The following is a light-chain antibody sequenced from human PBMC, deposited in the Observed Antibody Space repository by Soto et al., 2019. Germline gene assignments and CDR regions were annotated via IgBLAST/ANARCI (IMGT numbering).Light chain of an antibody. CDR1: QNISTY. J-gene: IGKJ5*01. CDR2: DGS. CDR3: QQRSNWPPIT. Sequence: ECVLTQSPAPLSLSPGERATLSCRASQNISTYLAWYQQKPGQAPRLLIYDGSNRATGIPARFSGSGSGTDFTLTITSLEPEDFVVYYCQQRSNWPPITFGQGTRLEIK. V-gene: IGKV3-11*01.